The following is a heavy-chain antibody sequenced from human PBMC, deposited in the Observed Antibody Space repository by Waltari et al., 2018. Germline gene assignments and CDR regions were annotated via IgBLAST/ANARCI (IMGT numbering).Heavy chain of an antibody. V-gene: IGHV4-38-2*02. CDR3: AEEGNTTAGLFDS. J-gene: IGHJ4*02. CDR1: GHSVNNDFY. CDR2: IYHTGSS. Sequence: QVQLRESGPGLVRSSETLSLTCTVSGHSVNNDFYWAWIRQSPRGGLEWIASIYHTGSSHYNSSLKSRVSISTDMSTKQFFLTLTHLTAADTAVYYCAEEGNTTAGLFDSWGQGTLVTVSS. D-gene: IGHD6-25*01.